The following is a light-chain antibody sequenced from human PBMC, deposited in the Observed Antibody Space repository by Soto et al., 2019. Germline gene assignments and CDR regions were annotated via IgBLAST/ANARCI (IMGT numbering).Light chain of an antibody. J-gene: IGKJ4*01. CDR1: QSINVY. V-gene: IGKV1-5*03. CDR3: HQYTDSPLT. Sequence: DIPMTQSPSSLSASVGDRVTITCRASQSINVYLAWYQQRPGNAPKLLIYRASTLGSGVPSRFSGSGSGTEFTLTINSLQPDDFTTYYCHQYTDSPLTFGGGTKLDIK. CDR2: RAS.